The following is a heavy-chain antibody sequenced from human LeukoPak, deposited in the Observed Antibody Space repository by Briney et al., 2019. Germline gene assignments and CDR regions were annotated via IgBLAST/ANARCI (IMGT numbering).Heavy chain of an antibody. D-gene: IGHD2-2*01. CDR3: AREPCSTTNCRIFDY. CDR2: ISNSGSII. J-gene: IGHJ4*02. V-gene: IGHV3-11*04. Sequence: PGGSLRLSCAASGFTFSDFYMSWIRQAPGKGLEWVSYISNSGSIIYYADSVKGRFTISRDNAKSSLYLQVNSLRAEDTAVYYCAREPCSTTNCRIFDYWGQGTLVTVSS. CDR1: GFTFSDFY.